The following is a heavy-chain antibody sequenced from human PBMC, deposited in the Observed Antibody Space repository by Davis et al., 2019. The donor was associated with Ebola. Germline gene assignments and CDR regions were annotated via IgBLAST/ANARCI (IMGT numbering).Heavy chain of an antibody. V-gene: IGHV4-34*01. CDR3: ARVSSYSSGWGYYYYGMDV. CDR2: INHSGST. CDR1: GGSFSGYY. D-gene: IGHD6-19*01. Sequence: PGGSLRLSCAVYGGSFSGYYWSWIRQPPGKGLEWIGEINHSGSTNYNPSLKSRVTISVDTSKNQFSLKLSSVTAADTAVYYCARVSSYSSGWGYYYYGMDVWGQGTTVTVSS. J-gene: IGHJ6*02.